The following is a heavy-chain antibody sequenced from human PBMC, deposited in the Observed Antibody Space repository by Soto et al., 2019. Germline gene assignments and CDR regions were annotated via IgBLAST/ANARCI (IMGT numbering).Heavy chain of an antibody. J-gene: IGHJ4*02. V-gene: IGHV3-23*01. CDR3: ARVMAYCGGDCYPDY. D-gene: IGHD2-21*02. CDR2: ISGGSESL. CDR1: GFTFNYYW. Sequence: GGSLRLSCAASGFTFNYYWMHWVRQAPGKGLEWVSAISGGSESLYFAESVKGRFTISRDNAKSTLYLQMNSLRAEDTAVYYCARVMAYCGGDCYPDYCGQGTLVTVSS.